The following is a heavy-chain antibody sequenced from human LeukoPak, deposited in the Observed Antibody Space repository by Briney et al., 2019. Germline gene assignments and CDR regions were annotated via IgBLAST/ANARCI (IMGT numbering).Heavy chain of an antibody. CDR2: IHNSGTT. CDR3: ARHGGESLVATILHAFDI. V-gene: IGHV4-59*08. CDR1: GVSVRSYS. Sequence: SETLSLTCSVSGVSVRSYSWSWIRQPPGKGLEWIGYIHNSGTTNYKPSLKSRVIISVETTKNQFSLKLSSVTAADTAVYYCARHGGESLVATILHAFDIWGQGTMVTVSS. J-gene: IGHJ3*02. D-gene: IGHD5-24*01.